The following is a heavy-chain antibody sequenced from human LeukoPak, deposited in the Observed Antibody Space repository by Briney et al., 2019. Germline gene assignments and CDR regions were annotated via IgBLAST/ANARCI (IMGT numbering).Heavy chain of an antibody. Sequence: SETLSLTCTVSGGSISSGGYYWSWIRQPPGKGLEWIGYIYYSGSTYYNPSLKSRVTISVDTSKNQFSLKLSSVTAADTAVYYCARRGVSGSRKGDYFDYWGQGTLVTVSS. D-gene: IGHD1-26*01. CDR1: GGSISSGGYY. CDR3: ARRGVSGSRKGDYFDY. V-gene: IGHV4-30-2*03. CDR2: IYYSGST. J-gene: IGHJ4*02.